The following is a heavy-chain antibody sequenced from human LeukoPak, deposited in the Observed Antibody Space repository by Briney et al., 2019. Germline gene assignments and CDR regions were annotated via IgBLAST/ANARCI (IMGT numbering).Heavy chain of an antibody. V-gene: IGHV4-59*01. CDR1: GGSISSYY. J-gene: IGHJ4*02. CDR2: IYYSGST. D-gene: IGHD5-24*01. CDR3: ARVGRYGYNLGYFDY. Sequence: KASETLSLTCTVSGGSISSYYWSWIRQPPGKGLEWIGYIYYSGSTNYNPSLNSRVTISVDTSKNQFSLKLSSVTAADTAVYYCARVGRYGYNLGYFDYWGQGTLVTVSS.